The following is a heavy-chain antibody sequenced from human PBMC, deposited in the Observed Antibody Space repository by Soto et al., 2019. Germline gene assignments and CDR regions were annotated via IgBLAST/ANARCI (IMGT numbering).Heavy chain of an antibody. Sequence: QVQLQESGPGLVKPAGTLSLTCAVSGDSISSTNWWSWVRQPPGKGLEWIGEIYHSGSTNYSPSLKRRVTISVDKSKNQFALRLSYVTAADTAVYYCARKDAVSVFYFDYWGQGTLVTVSS. J-gene: IGHJ4*02. CDR3: ARKDAVSVFYFDY. CDR2: IYHSGST. D-gene: IGHD6-19*01. V-gene: IGHV4-4*02. CDR1: GDSISSTNW.